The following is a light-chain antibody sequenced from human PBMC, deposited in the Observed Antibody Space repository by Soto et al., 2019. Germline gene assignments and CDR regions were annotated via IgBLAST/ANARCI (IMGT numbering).Light chain of an antibody. Sequence: EIVMTQSPTTLSVSPGERATLSCRSSHSISSNLAWYQQKPGQAPRLLIYGASTRATGLPARFSGSGSGTEFTLTISSLLSEDFAVYYCQQYNNWPMWTFGQGTRVEIK. CDR1: HSISSN. CDR3: QQYNNWPMWT. V-gene: IGKV3-15*01. CDR2: GAS. J-gene: IGKJ1*01.